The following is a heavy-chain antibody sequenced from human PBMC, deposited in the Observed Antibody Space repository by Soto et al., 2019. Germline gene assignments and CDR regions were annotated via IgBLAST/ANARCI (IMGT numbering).Heavy chain of an antibody. CDR3: ARRIVATIYYFDY. CDR2: IDYSGST. Sequence: QVQLQESGPGLVKPSQTLSLTCTVSGGPISSGGYYWSWIRQHPGKGLEWIAYIDYSGSTYYNPSLKSRVTISVDTSKNQFSLKLSSVTAADTAVYYCARRIVATIYYFDYWGQGTLVTVSS. CDR1: GGPISSGGYY. D-gene: IGHD5-12*01. V-gene: IGHV4-31*03. J-gene: IGHJ4*02.